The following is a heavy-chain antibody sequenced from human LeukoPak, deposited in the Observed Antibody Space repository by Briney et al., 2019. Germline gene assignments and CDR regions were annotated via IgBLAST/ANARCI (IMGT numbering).Heavy chain of an antibody. CDR2: IYYTGTT. D-gene: IGHD2-21*01. V-gene: IGHV4-59*11. CDR3: ARFSWGCSTAGCYLTN. J-gene: IGHJ4*02. Sequence: SETLSLTCTVGGGSLSGHYWGWIRQPPGKGLELVGHIYYTGTTFYNPSLNSRVTITLDTSRNQFSLRLTSVIAADTAVYYCARFSWGCSTAGCYLTNWGQGALVTVSS. CDR1: GGSLSGHY.